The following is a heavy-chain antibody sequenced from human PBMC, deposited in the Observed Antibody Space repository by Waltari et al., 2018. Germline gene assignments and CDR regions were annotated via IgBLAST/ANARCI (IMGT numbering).Heavy chain of an antibody. D-gene: IGHD3-22*01. V-gene: IGHV3-13*01. CDR2: IGTAGDT. CDR3: ARGDYYDSSGLTY. J-gene: IGHJ4*02. Sequence: EVQLVESGGGLVPPGGSLRLSCAASGFPFRSYDLPWVPQATGKGLEWVSAIGTAGDTYYPGSVKGRFTISRENAKNSLYLQMNSLRAGDTAVYYCARGDYYDSSGLTYWGQGTLVTVSS. CDR1: GFPFRSYD.